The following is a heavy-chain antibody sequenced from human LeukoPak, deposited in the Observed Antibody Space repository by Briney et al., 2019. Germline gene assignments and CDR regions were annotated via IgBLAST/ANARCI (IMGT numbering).Heavy chain of an antibody. CDR1: GYSFTSYC. CDR2: IYPCDSDT. D-gene: IGHD4-11*01. J-gene: IGHJ5*02. V-gene: IGHV5-51*01. CDR3: ARGTTVTPDWFDP. Sequence: PGASLKISCKGSGYSFTSYCIGWVRQMPGKGLERVGIIYPCDSDTRYSPSFQGQVTISTDKSISTAYLQWSSLKASDTAMYYCARGTTVTPDWFDPWGQGTLVTVSS.